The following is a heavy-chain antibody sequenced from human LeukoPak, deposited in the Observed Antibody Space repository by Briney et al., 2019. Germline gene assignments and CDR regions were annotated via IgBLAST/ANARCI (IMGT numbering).Heavy chain of an antibody. CDR2: ISSSGTVM. CDR1: GFIFSGSD. Sequence: GGSLRLSCAASGFIFSGSDMSWVRQAPGKGLEWLSYISSSGTVMYYADSVRGRFTISRDNAKNSLHLQLNSLRAEDTAVYYCARETRWETYRYNFLDYWGLGTLVTVSS. D-gene: IGHD3-16*02. V-gene: IGHV3-48*03. J-gene: IGHJ4*02. CDR3: ARETRWETYRYNFLDY.